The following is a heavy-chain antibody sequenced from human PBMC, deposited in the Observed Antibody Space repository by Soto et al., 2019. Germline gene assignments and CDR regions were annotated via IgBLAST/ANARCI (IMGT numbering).Heavy chain of an antibody. D-gene: IGHD3-22*01. CDR1: GGSFSGYY. V-gene: IGHV4-34*01. CDR2: INHSGST. CDR3: AREYYYDSSGYSTYFDY. Sequence: SSETLSLTCAVYGGSFSGYYWSWIRQPPGKGLEWIGEINHSGSTNYNPSLKSRVTISVDTSKNQFSLKLSSVTAADTAVYYCAREYYYDSSGYSTYFDYWGQGTLVTVSS. J-gene: IGHJ4*02.